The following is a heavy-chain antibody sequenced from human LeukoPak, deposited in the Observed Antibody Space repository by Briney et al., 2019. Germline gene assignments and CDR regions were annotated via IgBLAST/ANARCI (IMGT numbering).Heavy chain of an antibody. CDR2: IIPILGIA. V-gene: IGHV1-69*04. CDR3: ARGGWFGELLCYY. CDR1: GGTFSSYA. J-gene: IGHJ4*02. D-gene: IGHD3-10*01. Sequence: SVKVSCKASGGTFSSYAISWVRQAPGQGLEWMGRIIPILGIANYAQKFQGRVTITADKSTSTAYMELSSLRSEDTAVYYCARGGWFGELLCYYWGQGTLVTVSS.